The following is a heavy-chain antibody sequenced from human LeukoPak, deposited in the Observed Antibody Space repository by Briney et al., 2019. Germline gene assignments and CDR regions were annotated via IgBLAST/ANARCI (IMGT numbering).Heavy chain of an antibody. D-gene: IGHD2-15*01. J-gene: IGHJ4*02. Sequence: PSETLSLTCAVYGGSFSGYYWSWIRQPPGKGLEWIGEINHSGSTSYNPSLKSRVTISVDTSKNQFSLKLSSVTAADTAVYYCARDRYCSGGSCYLDYWGQGTLVTVSS. V-gene: IGHV4-34*01. CDR3: ARDRYCSGGSCYLDY. CDR1: GGSFSGYY. CDR2: INHSGST.